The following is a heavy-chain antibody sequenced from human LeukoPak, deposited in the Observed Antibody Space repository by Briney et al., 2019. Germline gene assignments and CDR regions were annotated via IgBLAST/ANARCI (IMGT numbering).Heavy chain of an antibody. J-gene: IGHJ4*02. Sequence: PGRSLRLSCAASGFTFSSYGMHWVRQAPGKGLEWVSAISGSGGSTYYADSVKGRFTISRDNSKNTLYLQMNSLRAEDTAVYYCAKFERWLQWNPFDYWGQGTLVTVS. V-gene: IGHV3-23*01. CDR1: GFTFSSYG. CDR2: ISGSGGST. D-gene: IGHD5-24*01. CDR3: AKFERWLQWNPFDY.